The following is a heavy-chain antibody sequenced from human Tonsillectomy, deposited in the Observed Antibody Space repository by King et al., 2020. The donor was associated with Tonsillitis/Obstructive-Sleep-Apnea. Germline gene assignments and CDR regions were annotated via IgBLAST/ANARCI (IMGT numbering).Heavy chain of an antibody. Sequence: IRQPPGKGLEWIGSIYYSGSTYYNPSPKSRVTISVDTSKNQFSLKLSSVTAADTAVYYCARLPTAEYFQPWGQGTLVTVSS. D-gene: IGHD1-1*01. V-gene: IGHV4-39*01. CDR2: IYYSGST. CDR3: ARLPTAEYFQP. J-gene: IGHJ1*01.